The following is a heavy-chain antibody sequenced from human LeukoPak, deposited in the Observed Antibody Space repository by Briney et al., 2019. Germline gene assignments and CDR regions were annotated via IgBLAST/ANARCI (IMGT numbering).Heavy chain of an antibody. CDR3: ARQDGRALYYFDY. CDR1: GYSFTSYW. V-gene: IGHV5-51*01. J-gene: IGHJ4*02. Sequence: GESLKIPCKGSGYSFTSYWIGWVRQMSGKGLEWMGIIYPGDSNTRYSPPFQGQVTISADKSISTAYLQWSSLKASDTAMYYCARQDGRALYYFDYWGQGALVTVSS. CDR2: IYPGDSNT. D-gene: IGHD5-24*01.